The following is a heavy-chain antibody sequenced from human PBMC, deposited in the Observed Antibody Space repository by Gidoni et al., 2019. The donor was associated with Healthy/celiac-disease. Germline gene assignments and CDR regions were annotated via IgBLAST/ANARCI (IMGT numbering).Heavy chain of an antibody. Sequence: EVPLVESGGGWVQPGGSLRLSWAGSGFTFSSYDMHWVRQATGKGLEWVSAIGTAGDTYYPGSVKGRFTISRENDKNSLYIQMNSLRAGDTAVYYCERGGYSSGWGEFDYWGQGTLVTVSS. J-gene: IGHJ4*02. V-gene: IGHV3-13*04. CDR1: GFTFSSYD. D-gene: IGHD6-19*01. CDR3: ERGGYSSGWGEFDY. CDR2: IGTAGDT.